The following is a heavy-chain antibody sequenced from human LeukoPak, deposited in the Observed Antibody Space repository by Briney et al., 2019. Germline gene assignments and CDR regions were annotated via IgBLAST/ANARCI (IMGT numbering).Heavy chain of an antibody. CDR2: ISAYNGNT. D-gene: IGHD6-19*01. J-gene: IGHJ6*02. V-gene: IGHV1-18*01. Sequence: ASVKVSCKASGYTFTSYGISWVRQAPGQGLEWMGWISAYNGNTNYAQKLQGRVTMTTDTSTSTAYMELRSLRSDDTAVYYCAREEASSGWDYYYGMDVWGQGTTVTVSS. CDR1: GYTFTSYG. CDR3: AREEASSGWDYYYGMDV.